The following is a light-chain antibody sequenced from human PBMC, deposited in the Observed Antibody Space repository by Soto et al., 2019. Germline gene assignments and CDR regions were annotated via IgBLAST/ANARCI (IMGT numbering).Light chain of an antibody. V-gene: IGKV3-11*01. CDR1: QSVSSY. CDR3: QQRSNWPR. CDR2: DAS. Sequence: EIVLTQSPATLSLSPGERATLSCRASQSVSSYLAWYQQKPGQAPRLLIYDASNRATGIPARFSGSGSGTDFTLTISSLEHEDFAVSYCQQRSNWPRFGQGTRLEIK. J-gene: IGKJ5*01.